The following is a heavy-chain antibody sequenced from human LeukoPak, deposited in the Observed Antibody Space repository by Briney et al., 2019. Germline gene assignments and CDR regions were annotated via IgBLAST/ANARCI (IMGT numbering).Heavy chain of an antibody. D-gene: IGHD4-17*01. CDR2: IYYSGST. V-gene: IGHV4-39*01. CDR3: ARGGSETVTTLFRLFDY. Sequence: SETLSLTCTVSGGSISSSSYDWGWVRQPPGKGLEWIGSIYYSGSTYYNPSLKSRVTISVDTSKNQFSLKLSSVTAADTAVYYCARGGSETVTTLFRLFDYWGQGTLVTVSS. CDR1: GGSISSSSYD. J-gene: IGHJ4*02.